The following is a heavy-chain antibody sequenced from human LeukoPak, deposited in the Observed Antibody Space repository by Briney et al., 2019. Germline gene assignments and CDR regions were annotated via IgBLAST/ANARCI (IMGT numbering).Heavy chain of an antibody. J-gene: IGHJ4*02. Sequence: PGGSLRLSCAASGFTFSSYAMHWVRQAPGKGLEWVAVISYDGSNKYYADSVKGRFTISRDNSKNTLYLQMNSLRAEDTAVYYCARGIAVRSFDYWGQGTLVTVSP. CDR1: GFTFSSYA. D-gene: IGHD6-19*01. CDR2: ISYDGSNK. CDR3: ARGIAVRSFDY. V-gene: IGHV3-30*04.